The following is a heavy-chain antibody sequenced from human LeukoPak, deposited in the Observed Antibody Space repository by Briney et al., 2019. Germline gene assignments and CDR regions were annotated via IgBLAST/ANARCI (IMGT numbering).Heavy chain of an antibody. CDR1: GYSISSGYY. CDR2: IYHSGST. V-gene: IGHV4-38-2*01. J-gene: IGHJ4*02. CDR3: ASPSDY. Sequence: SETLSLTRAVSGYSISSGYYWGWIRQPPGKGLEWIGSIYHSGSTYYNPSLKSRVTISVDTSKNQFSLKLSSVTAADTAVYYCASPSDYWGQGTLVSVSS.